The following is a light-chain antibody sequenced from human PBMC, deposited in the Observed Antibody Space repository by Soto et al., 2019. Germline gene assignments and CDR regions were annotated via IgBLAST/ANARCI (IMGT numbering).Light chain of an antibody. V-gene: IGLV2-14*01. J-gene: IGLJ1*01. CDR1: SSDVGHSDF. CDR3: SSYTSSTTLVV. Sequence: QSVLTQPASVSGSPGQSITISCTGTSSDVGHSDFVSWFQQYLGKAPKLMIFEVNNRPSGLSNRFSGSRSGNTASLTISGLQAEDEADYYCSSYTSSTTLVVFGTGTKLTVL. CDR2: EVN.